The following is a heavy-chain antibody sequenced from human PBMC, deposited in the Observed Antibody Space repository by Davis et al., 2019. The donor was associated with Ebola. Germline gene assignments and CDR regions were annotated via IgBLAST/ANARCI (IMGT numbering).Heavy chain of an antibody. J-gene: IGHJ6*02. CDR3: ARVGTIFGVVDYYYYGMDV. D-gene: IGHD3-3*01. CDR1: GYTFTSYA. V-gene: IGHV1-3*01. Sequence: AASVKVSCKASGYTFTSYAMHWVRQAPGQRLEWMGWINAGNGNTKYSQKFQGRVTITRDTSASTAYMELSSLRSEDTAVYYCARVGTIFGVVDYYYYGMDVWGQGTTVTVSS. CDR2: INAGNGNT.